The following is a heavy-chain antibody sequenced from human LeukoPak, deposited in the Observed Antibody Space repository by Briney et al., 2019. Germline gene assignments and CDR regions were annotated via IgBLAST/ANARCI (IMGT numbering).Heavy chain of an antibody. V-gene: IGHV4-38-2*02. CDR3: ARVRITMVRGVIIDNWFDP. CDR2: IYHSGST. CDR1: GYSISSGYY. J-gene: IGHJ5*02. Sequence: SETLSLTCTVSGYSISSGYYWGWIRQPPGKGLEWIGSIYHSGSTYYNPSLKSRVTISVDTSKNQFSLKLSSVTAADTAVYYCARVRITMVRGVIIDNWFDPWGQGTLVTVSS. D-gene: IGHD3-10*01.